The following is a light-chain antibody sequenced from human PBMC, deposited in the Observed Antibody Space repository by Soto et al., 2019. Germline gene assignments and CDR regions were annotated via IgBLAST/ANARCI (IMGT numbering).Light chain of an antibody. CDR3: QQYDSFPWT. CDR1: QGISDW. CDR2: DSS. J-gene: IGKJ1*01. Sequence: DIQMTQSPSTLSASVGDRVTITCRASQGISDWLAWYRQKPGKPPRLLIYDSSSLDSGVPSRFSGSGYGTEFTLTISGLQPEDFATFYCQQYDSFPWTFGQGTSVDFK. V-gene: IGKV1-5*01.